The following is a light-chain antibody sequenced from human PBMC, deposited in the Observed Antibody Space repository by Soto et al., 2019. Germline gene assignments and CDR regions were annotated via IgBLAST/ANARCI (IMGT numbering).Light chain of an antibody. V-gene: IGKV1-39*01. CDR2: AAS. Sequence: IQMTQSQSSLSASVGDRVTITCRASQSISSYLNWYQQKPGKAPKLLIYAASSLQSGVPSRFSGSGSGTDFTLTISSLQPEDFATYYCQQSYSTRWTFGQGTKVDI. J-gene: IGKJ1*01. CDR1: QSISSY. CDR3: QQSYSTRWT.